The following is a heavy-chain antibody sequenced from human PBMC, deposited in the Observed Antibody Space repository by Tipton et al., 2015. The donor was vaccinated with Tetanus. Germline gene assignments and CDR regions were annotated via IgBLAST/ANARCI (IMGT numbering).Heavy chain of an antibody. Sequence: GSLRLSCVGSGFTFSTYSLNWVRQAPGKGLEWVSSISRSGTYIYHTDSVKGRFTISRDDAKNSVYLQMNSLGAEDTAIYYCAGEDLVRRVLRVGGEHWGQGTLVIVSS. CDR1: GFTFSTYS. J-gene: IGHJ1*01. D-gene: IGHD3-10*01. CDR2: ISRSGTYI. CDR3: AGEDLVRRVLRVGGEH. V-gene: IGHV3-21*04.